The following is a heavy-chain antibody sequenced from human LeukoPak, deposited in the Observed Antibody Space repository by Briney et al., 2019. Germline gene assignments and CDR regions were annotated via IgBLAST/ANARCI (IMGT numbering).Heavy chain of an antibody. CDR1: GFTFSSYA. V-gene: IGHV3-23*01. CDR3: ANVYDFWSGYDGMDV. D-gene: IGHD3-3*01. J-gene: IGHJ6*02. Sequence: GGSLRLSCAASGFTFSSYAMSWVRQAPGKGLEWVSAISGSGGSTYYADSVKGRFTISRDNSKNTLYLQMNSPRAEDTAVYYCANVYDFWSGYDGMDVWGQGTTVTVSS. CDR2: ISGSGGST.